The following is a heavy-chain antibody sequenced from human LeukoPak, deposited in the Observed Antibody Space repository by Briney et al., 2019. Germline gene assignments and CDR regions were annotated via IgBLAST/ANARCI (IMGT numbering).Heavy chain of an antibody. CDR3: ARDGVAAAGRFFDF. V-gene: IGHV4-4*07. Sequence: SETLSLTCTVSGGSISTYYWSWIRQPAGKGLEWIGRIYSSGSTNYNPSLESRATMSVDTSKNQFSLNLTSVTAADTAVYYCARDGVAAAGRFFDFWGQGTLVTASS. D-gene: IGHD6-13*01. CDR2: IYSSGST. J-gene: IGHJ4*02. CDR1: GGSISTYY.